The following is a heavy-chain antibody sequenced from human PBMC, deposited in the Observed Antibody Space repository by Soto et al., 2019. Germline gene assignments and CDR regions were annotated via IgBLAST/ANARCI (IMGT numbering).Heavy chain of an antibody. Sequence: EVQLLESGGGLVQPGVSLRLSCAGSGFTFSSCAVSWVRRAPGKGLEWVSVISGSGASTFYADSVKGQFTVSRDKFKNPLYLQVNSLPGQDTAVYYRAKGTVGSILQPYYFDYWGQGTLVTVSS. D-gene: IGHD2-21*01. CDR1: GFTFSSCA. V-gene: IGHV3-23*01. J-gene: IGHJ4*02. CDR2: ISGSGAST. CDR3: AKGTVGSILQPYYFDY.